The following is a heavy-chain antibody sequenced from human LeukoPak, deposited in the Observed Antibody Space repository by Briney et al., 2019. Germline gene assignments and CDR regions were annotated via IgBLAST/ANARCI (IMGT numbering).Heavy chain of an antibody. CDR2: INWNGGST. CDR3: ARDRKDIVVVPAAPGGYYYYMDV. V-gene: IGHV3-20*04. J-gene: IGHJ6*03. Sequence: PGGSLRLSCAASGFTFDDYGMSWVRQAPGKGLEWVSGINWNGGSTGYADSVKGRFTISRDNAKNTLYLQMNSLRAEDTAVYYCARDRKDIVVVPAAPGGYYYYMDVWGKGTTVTVSS. D-gene: IGHD2-2*01. CDR1: GFTFDDYG.